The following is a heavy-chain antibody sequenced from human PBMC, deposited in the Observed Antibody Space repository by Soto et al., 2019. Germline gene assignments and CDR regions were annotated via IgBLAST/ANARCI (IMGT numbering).Heavy chain of an antibody. CDR2: IYYSGST. CDR3: ARVNARLGGHLGYYYGMDV. D-gene: IGHD2-15*01. V-gene: IGHV4-59*01. CDR1: GGSISSYY. Sequence: PSETLSLTCTVSGGSISSYYWSWIRQPPGKGLEWIGYIYYSGSTNYNPSLKSRVTISVDTSKNQFSLKLSSVTAADTAVYYCARVNARLGGHLGYYYGMDVWGQGTTVTVSS. J-gene: IGHJ6*02.